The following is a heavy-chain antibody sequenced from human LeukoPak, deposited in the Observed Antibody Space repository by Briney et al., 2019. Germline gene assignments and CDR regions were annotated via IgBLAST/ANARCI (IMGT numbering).Heavy chain of an antibody. V-gene: IGHV3-21*01. CDR3: ARDSFAGYDSSGYSSYDY. Sequence: PGGSLRLSCAASGFSFSDYSMNWVRQAPGKGLEWVSVISSYSTYIYYADSLKGRFTISRDNAKNSLYLQMNSLRAEDTAVYYCARDSFAGYDSSGYSSYDYWGQGTLVTVSS. CDR1: GFSFSDYS. J-gene: IGHJ4*02. D-gene: IGHD3-22*01. CDR2: ISSYSTYI.